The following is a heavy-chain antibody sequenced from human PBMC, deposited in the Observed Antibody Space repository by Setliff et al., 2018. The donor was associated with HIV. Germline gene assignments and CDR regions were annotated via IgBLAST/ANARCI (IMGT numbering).Heavy chain of an antibody. CDR3: AGQHGRFSGDYFDY. CDR2: IIPILGIA. D-gene: IGHD2-21*01. V-gene: IGHV1-69*10. J-gene: IGHJ4*02. Sequence: SVKVSCKASGGTFSSYAISWVRQAPGQGLEWMGGIIPILGIANYAQKFQGRVTITADESTSTDYMELSSLRSEDTAVYYCAGQHGRFSGDYFDYWGQGTLVTVSS. CDR1: GGTFSSYA.